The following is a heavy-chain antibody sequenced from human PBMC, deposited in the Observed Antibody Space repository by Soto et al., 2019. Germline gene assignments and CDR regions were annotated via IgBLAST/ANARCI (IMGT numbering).Heavy chain of an antibody. V-gene: IGHV1-8*01. J-gene: IGHJ6*02. CDR3: ARGSGGNRITIFGVVTLASDV. D-gene: IGHD3-3*01. CDR2: MNPNSGNT. CDR1: GYTFTSYD. Sequence: QVQLVQSGAEVKKPGASVKVSCKASGYTFTSYDINWVRQATGQGLEWMGWMNPNSGNTGYAQKFQGRVTMTRNTSISTAYMELSSLRSEDTAVYYCARGSGGNRITIFGVVTLASDVWGQGTTVTVSS.